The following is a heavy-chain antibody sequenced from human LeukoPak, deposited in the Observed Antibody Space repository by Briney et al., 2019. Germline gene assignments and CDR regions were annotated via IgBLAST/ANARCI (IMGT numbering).Heavy chain of an antibody. J-gene: IGHJ4*02. D-gene: IGHD3-22*01. CDR3: ARDLDSSGYYSYFDY. CDR2: INPNSGGT. Sequence: ASVKVSCKASGYTFTGYSMHWVRQAPGQGLEWMGWINPNSGGTNYAQKFQGRVTMTRDTSISTAYMELSRLRSDDTDVYYCARDLDSSGYYSYFDYWGQGTLVTVSS. V-gene: IGHV1-2*02. CDR1: GYTFTGYS.